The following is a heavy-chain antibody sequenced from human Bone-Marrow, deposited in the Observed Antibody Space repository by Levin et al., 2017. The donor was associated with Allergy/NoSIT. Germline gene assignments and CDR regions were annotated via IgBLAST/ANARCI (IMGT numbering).Heavy chain of an antibody. CDR3: ARTWRYCSGGSCYDWFDP. Sequence: ASVKVSCKASGYTFTGYYMHWVRQAPGQGLEWMGWINPNSGGTNYAQKFQGRVTMTRDTSISTAYMELSRLRSDDTAVYYCARTWRYCSGGSCYDWFDPWGQGTRVTVSS. D-gene: IGHD2-15*01. V-gene: IGHV1-2*02. J-gene: IGHJ5*02. CDR1: GYTFTGYY. CDR2: INPNSGGT.